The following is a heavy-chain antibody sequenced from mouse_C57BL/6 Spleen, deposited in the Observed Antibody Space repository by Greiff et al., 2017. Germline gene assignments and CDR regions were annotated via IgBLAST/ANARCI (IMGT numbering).Heavy chain of an antibody. CDR3: AREGDYDEGAAMDY. Sequence: VHVKQSGPELVKPGASVKISCKASGYTFTDYYINWVQQRPGQGLEWIGWIFPGSGSTYYNERFKGKATLTVDKASSTAYMLLRSLTSEDSAVYFCAREGDYDEGAAMDYWGQGTTVTVSS. CDR2: IFPGSGST. CDR1: GYTFTDYY. J-gene: IGHJ4*01. D-gene: IGHD2-4*01. V-gene: IGHV1-75*01.